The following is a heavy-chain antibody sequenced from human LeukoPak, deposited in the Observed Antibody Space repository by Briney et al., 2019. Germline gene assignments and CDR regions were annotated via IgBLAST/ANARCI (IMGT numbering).Heavy chain of an antibody. J-gene: IGHJ3*02. Sequence: PGGSLRLSCAASGFTFSSYSMNWVRQAPGKGLEWVSFISSSDSYIYYADSVKGRFTISRDNAKNSLHLQMNSLRAEDTAVYYCARDRDWSVLYDASDIWGQGTMVTVSS. D-gene: IGHD3/OR15-3a*01. CDR3: ARDRDWSVLYDASDI. V-gene: IGHV3-21*01. CDR1: GFTFSSYS. CDR2: ISSSDSYI.